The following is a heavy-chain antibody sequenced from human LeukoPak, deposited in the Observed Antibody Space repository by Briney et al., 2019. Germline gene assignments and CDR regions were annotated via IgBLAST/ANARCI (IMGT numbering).Heavy chain of an antibody. J-gene: IGHJ4*02. CDR1: GYTFSIYG. Sequence: VASLRVSSTASGYTFSIYGISSVRQAPGRGREWMGWISAYNGNTNYAQKLQGRVTMTTDTSTSTAYMELRSLRSDDTAVYYCARDRFAWELLPSYFDYWGQGTLVTVSS. D-gene: IGHD1-26*01. CDR3: ARDRFAWELLPSYFDY. V-gene: IGHV1-18*01. CDR2: ISAYNGNT.